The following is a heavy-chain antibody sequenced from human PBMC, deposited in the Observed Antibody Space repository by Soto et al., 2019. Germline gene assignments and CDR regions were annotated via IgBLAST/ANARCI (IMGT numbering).Heavy chain of an antibody. V-gene: IGHV4-59*01. CDR3: ARVGGVAARTFDY. CDR2: IYYSGRT. D-gene: IGHD6-6*01. J-gene: IGHJ4*02. Sequence: QVQLQESGPGLVKASETLSLTCTVSGGSINDFYWSWIRQPPGKGLEWIGYIYYSGRTDYNPSLKGRVTISVDTSKNQFSLKVRSVTAAYTAVYYCARVGGVAARTFDYWGQGNLVTVSS. CDR1: GGSINDFY.